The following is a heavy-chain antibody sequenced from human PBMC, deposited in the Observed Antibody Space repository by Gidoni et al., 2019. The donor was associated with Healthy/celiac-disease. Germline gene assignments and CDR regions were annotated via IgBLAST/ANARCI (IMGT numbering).Heavy chain of an antibody. CDR3: ARGRRTFGGVIVRGYYFDY. J-gene: IGHJ4*02. V-gene: IGHV4-34*01. Sequence: QVQLQQWGAGLLKPSETLSLTCAVYGGSFSGYYWSWIRQPPGKGLEWIGEINHSGSTNYNPSLKSRVTISVDTSKNQFSLKLSSVTAADTAVYYCARGRRTFGGVIVRGYYFDYWGQGTLVTVSS. D-gene: IGHD3-16*02. CDR1: GGSFSGYY. CDR2: INHSGST.